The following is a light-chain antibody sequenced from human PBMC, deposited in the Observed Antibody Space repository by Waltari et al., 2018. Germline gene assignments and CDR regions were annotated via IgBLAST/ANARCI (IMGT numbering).Light chain of an antibody. CDR3: CSYASSSPRLI. V-gene: IGLV2-23*02. CDR1: YSYVGSYDL. J-gene: IGLJ2*01. CDR2: EVL. Sequence: QSALTQPASVSGSLGQSISISCSGTYSYVGSYDLVPLYHQRPGEAPKLLIYEVLKRPSGISNRFSGSKSGNAASLTISALQPEDEGTYYCCSYASSSPRLIFGGGTELSVL.